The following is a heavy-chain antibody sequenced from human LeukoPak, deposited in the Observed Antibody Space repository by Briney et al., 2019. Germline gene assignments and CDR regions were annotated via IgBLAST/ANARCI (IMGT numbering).Heavy chain of an antibody. V-gene: IGHV3-15*01. J-gene: IGHJ4*02. CDR1: GLTFSNAW. Sequence: GGSLRLSCAASGLTFSNAWMSWVRQAPGKGLEWVGRIKRKSDGGTTDYAAPVKGRFTITRDDSKNTLYLQMNSLKSEDTAVYYCTTELDIRPNHYWGQGTLVTVSS. CDR2: IKRKSDGGTT. D-gene: IGHD3-22*01. CDR3: TTELDIRPNHY.